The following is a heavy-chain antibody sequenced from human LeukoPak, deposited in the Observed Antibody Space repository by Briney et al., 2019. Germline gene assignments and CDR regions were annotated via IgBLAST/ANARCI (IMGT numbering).Heavy chain of an antibody. CDR1: GFTFSNYA. CDR2: IRAGGGST. Sequence: PGGSLRLSCAASGFTFSNYAMTWVRQAPGKGLEWVSGIRAGGGSTNFADSVRGRFTLSTDSSKNTLYLQMNSLRAEDAAIYYCAKDGGSGMGFDPWGQGTLVTVSS. CDR3: AKDGGSGMGFDP. D-gene: IGHD3-10*01. J-gene: IGHJ5*02. V-gene: IGHV3-23*01.